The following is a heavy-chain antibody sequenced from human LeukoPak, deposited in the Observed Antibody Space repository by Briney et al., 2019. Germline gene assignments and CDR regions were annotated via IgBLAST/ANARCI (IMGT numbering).Heavy chain of an antibody. J-gene: IGHJ4*02. CDR1: GITLSNYG. CDR2: LSGSAGGT. CDR3: AKQGGGSGWYLSY. Sequence: GGSLRLSCAVSGITLSNYGMSWVRQAPGKGLEWVAGLSGSAGGTNYADSVKGRFTISRDNSKNTLYLQMNSLRAEDTAVYYCAKQGGGSGWYLSYWGQGTLVTVSS. V-gene: IGHV3-23*01. D-gene: IGHD6-19*01.